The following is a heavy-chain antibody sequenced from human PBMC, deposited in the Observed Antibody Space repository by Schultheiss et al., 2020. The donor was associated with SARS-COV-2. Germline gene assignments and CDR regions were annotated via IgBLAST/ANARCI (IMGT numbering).Heavy chain of an antibody. CDR3: TAEGYGSFVGY. CDR2: ISGSGGST. CDR1: GFTVSSNY. D-gene: IGHD2-15*01. Sequence: GGSLRLSCAASGFTVSSNYMSWVRQAPGKGLEWVSAISGSGGSTYYADSVKGRFTISRDNSKNTLYLQMNSLKTEDTAVYYCTAEGYGSFVGYWGQGTLVTVSS. J-gene: IGHJ4*02. V-gene: IGHV3-23*01.